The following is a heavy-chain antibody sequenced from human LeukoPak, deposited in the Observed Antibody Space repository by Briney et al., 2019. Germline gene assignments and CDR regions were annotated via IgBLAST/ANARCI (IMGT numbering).Heavy chain of an antibody. CDR3: ARGNPWVAAAGTLGIDWFDP. CDR2: IYYTGNT. J-gene: IGHJ5*02. D-gene: IGHD6-13*01. CDR1: GDSITGYY. Sequence: SETLSLTCSVSGDSITGYYWGWIRQPPGKGLEWIGNIYYTGNTYYNSSLKSRVTISVDTSKNQFSLKLSSVTAADTAVYYCARGNPWVAAAGTLGIDWFDPWGQGTLVTVSS. V-gene: IGHV4-38-2*02.